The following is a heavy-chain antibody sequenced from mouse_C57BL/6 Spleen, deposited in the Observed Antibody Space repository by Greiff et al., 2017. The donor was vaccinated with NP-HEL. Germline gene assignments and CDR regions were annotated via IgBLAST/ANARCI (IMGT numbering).Heavy chain of an antibody. CDR1: GFNIKDYY. CDR2: IDPEDGDT. J-gene: IGHJ4*01. Sequence: VQLQQSGAELVRPGASVKLSCTASGFNIKDYYMHWVKQRPEQGLEWIGRIDPEDGDTEYAPKFQGKATMTADTSSNTAYLQLSSLTSEDTAVYYCTTDGSSSFYAMDYWGQGTSVTVSS. CDR3: TTDGSSSFYAMDY. V-gene: IGHV14-1*01. D-gene: IGHD1-1*01.